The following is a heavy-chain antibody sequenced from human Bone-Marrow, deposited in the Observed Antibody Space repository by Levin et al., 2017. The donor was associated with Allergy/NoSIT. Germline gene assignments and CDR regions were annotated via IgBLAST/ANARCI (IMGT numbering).Heavy chain of an antibody. D-gene: IGHD1-1*01. J-gene: IGHJ6*02. V-gene: IGHV3-23*01. Sequence: GGSLRLSCTASGFTFSSYPMIWVRQAPGKGLEAVSSISQSDGRTYYADSVKGRFTISRDNSKNMLYLQVNSLRAEDTAEYYCAKVRSQTANYWYGMDVWGQGTTVTVSS. CDR2: ISQSDGRT. CDR1: GFTFSSYP. CDR3: AKVRSQTANYWYGMDV.